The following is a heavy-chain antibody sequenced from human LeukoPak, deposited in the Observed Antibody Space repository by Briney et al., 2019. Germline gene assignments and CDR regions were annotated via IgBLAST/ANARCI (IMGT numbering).Heavy chain of an antibody. V-gene: IGHV4-34*01. J-gene: IGHJ5*02. CDR3: ARGGILWFGDQRYNWFDP. CDR1: GGSFSVYY. Sequence: SETLSLTCAVCGGSFSVYYWSWIRQPPGKGLEWIGEINHSGSTNYNPSLKSRVTISVDTSKNQFSLKLSSVTAADTAVYYCARGGILWFGDQRYNWFDPWGQGTLVTASS. D-gene: IGHD3-10*01. CDR2: INHSGST.